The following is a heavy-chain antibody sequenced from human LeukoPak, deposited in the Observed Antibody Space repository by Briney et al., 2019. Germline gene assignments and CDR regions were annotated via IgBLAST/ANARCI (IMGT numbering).Heavy chain of an antibody. CDR2: MNPNSGNT. CDR1: GYTFTSYD. V-gene: IGHV1-8*01. CDR3: ARWGSITMVRGAPGAAFDI. J-gene: IGHJ3*02. D-gene: IGHD3-10*01. Sequence: GASVKVSCKASGYTFTSYDINRVRQATGQGLEWMGWMNPNSGNTGYAQKFQGRVTMTRNTSISTAYMELSSLRSEDTAVYYRARWGSITMVRGAPGAAFDIWGQGTMVTVSS.